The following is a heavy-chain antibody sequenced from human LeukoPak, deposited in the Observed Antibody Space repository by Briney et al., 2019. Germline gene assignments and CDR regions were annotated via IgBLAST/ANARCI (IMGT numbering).Heavy chain of an antibody. CDR1: GGSISSYY. J-gene: IGHJ4*02. CDR2: IYYSGST. CDR3: ARTPNYGDYVWFYDY. Sequence: SEALALTCTVSGGSISSYYWSWIRQPPGKGLEGMGYIYYSGSTNYNPSLKSRVTISVDTSKNQFSLKLSSVTAADTAVYYCARTPNYGDYVWFYDYWGQGTLVTVSS. V-gene: IGHV4-59*01. D-gene: IGHD4-17*01.